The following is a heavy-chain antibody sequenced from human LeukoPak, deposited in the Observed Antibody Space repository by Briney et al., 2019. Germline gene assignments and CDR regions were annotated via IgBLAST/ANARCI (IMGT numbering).Heavy chain of an antibody. J-gene: IGHJ2*01. V-gene: IGHV3-74*01. CDR2: INSDGNST. Sequence: PGGSLRLSCAASGFTFSSYWMHWVRQAPGKGLVWVSRINSDGNSTSYADSLKGRFTISRDNAKNTLYLQMHSLRAEDTAMYYCARGSDCSGGSCYSYWYFDLWGRGTLVTVSS. CDR1: GFTFSSYW. D-gene: IGHD2-15*01. CDR3: ARGSDCSGGSCYSYWYFDL.